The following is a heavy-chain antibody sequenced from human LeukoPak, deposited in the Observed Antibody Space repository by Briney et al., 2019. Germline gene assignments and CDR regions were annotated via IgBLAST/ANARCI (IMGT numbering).Heavy chain of an antibody. V-gene: IGHV4-59*12. D-gene: IGHD3-10*01. Sequence: SETLSLTCTVSGGSISSYYWSWIRRPPGQGLEWIGYIYSSGSTNYNPSLKSRVTISVDTSKNQFSLKLSSVTAADTAVYYCARGFLRITMVRGVIIGWFDPWGQGTLVTVSS. CDR2: IYSSGST. J-gene: IGHJ5*02. CDR3: ARGFLRITMVRGVIIGWFDP. CDR1: GGSISSYY.